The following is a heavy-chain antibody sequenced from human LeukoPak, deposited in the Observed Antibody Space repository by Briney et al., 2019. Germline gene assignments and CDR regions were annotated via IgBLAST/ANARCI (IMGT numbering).Heavy chain of an antibody. J-gene: IGHJ5*02. CDR2: IYYSGST. CDR1: GGSISSYY. D-gene: IGHD2-15*01. CDR3: ARERAAREFDP. Sequence: NTSETLSLTCTVSGGSISSYYWSWIRQPPGKGLEWIGYIYYSGSTNYNPSLKSRVTISVDTSKNQFSLKLSSVTAADTAVYYCARERAAREFDPWGQGTLVTVSS. V-gene: IGHV4-59*01.